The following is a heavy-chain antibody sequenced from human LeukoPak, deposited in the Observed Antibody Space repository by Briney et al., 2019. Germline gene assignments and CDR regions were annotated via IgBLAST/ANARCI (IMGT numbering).Heavy chain of an antibody. J-gene: IGHJ4*02. Sequence: GGSLRLSGAASGFTFDDYGMSWVRQAPGKGLEWVSGINWNGGSRDYAGSVEGRFTISRDNAKNSLYLQMTGLRVEDTAFYYCATRRGYSYGSFDNWGQGILVTVSS. CDR1: GFTFDDYG. CDR2: INWNGGSR. CDR3: ATRRGYSYGSFDN. V-gene: IGHV3-20*04. D-gene: IGHD5-12*01.